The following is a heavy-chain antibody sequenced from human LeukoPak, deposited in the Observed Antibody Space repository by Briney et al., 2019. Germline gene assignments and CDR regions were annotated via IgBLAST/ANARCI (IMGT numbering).Heavy chain of an antibody. V-gene: IGHV3-74*01. D-gene: IGHD5-18*01. Sequence: PGGSLRLSCAASAFTFSRYWMHWVRQVPGKGLVWVSRINSDGSSTNYADSVKGRFIISRDNAKNTVYMQMNSLRAEDTAVYYCARGNPSQLWSHRYYFDFWGQGTLVTVSS. CDR1: AFTFSRYW. J-gene: IGHJ4*02. CDR3: ARGNPSQLWSHRYYFDF. CDR2: INSDGSST.